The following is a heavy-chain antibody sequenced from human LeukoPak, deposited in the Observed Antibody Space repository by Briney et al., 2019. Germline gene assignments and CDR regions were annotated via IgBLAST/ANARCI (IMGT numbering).Heavy chain of an antibody. V-gene: IGHV4-61*02. Sequence: PSQTLSLTCTVSGGSISSGSYCWSWIRQPAGKGLEWIGRIYTSGSTNYNPSLKSRVTISVDTSKNQFSLKLSSVTAADTAVYYCARDAEVYYYGMDVWGQRTTVTVSS. J-gene: IGHJ6*02. CDR2: IYTSGST. CDR3: ARDAEVYYYGMDV. CDR1: GGSISSGSYC.